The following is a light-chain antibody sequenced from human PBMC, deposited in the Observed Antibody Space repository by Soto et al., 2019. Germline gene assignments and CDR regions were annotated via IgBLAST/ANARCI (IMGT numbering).Light chain of an antibody. CDR3: SSYAASNNFYFV. V-gene: IGLV2-8*01. CDR1: SSDVGGYNY. Sequence: QSALTQPPSASGSPGQSVTRSCTGTSSDVGGYNYVSWYQQYPGRAPKLMIYEVTKRPSGVPDRFSGSKSGNTASLTVSGLQAEDEADYYCSSYAASNNFYFVFGGGTKLTVL. J-gene: IGLJ3*02. CDR2: EVT.